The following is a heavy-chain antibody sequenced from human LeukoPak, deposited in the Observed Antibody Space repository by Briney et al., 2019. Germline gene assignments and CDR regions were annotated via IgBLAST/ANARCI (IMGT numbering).Heavy chain of an antibody. J-gene: IGHJ4*02. CDR2: ISGSGGST. Sequence: ETLSLTCTVSGGSISSGGYYWSWVRQAPGKGLEWVSAISGSGGSTYYADSVKGRFTISRDNSKNTLYLQMNSLRAEDTAVYYCAKDWGPGVVPAAIVDYFDYWGQGTLVTVSS. D-gene: IGHD2-2*02. V-gene: IGHV3-23*01. CDR1: GGSISSGGYY. CDR3: AKDWGPGVVPAAIVDYFDY.